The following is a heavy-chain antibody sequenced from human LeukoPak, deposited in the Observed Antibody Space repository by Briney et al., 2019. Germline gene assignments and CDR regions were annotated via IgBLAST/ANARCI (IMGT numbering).Heavy chain of an antibody. CDR2: IYYSGST. CDR3: ARDSGIAALDY. V-gene: IGHV4-59*01. J-gene: IGHJ4*02. D-gene: IGHD6-13*01. Sequence: SETLSLTCTVSGGSISSYYWSWIRQPPGKGLEWIGNIYYSGSTNYNPSLKSRVTISVDTSKNQFSLKLSSVTAADTAVYYCARDSGIAALDYWGQGTLVTVSS. CDR1: GGSISSYY.